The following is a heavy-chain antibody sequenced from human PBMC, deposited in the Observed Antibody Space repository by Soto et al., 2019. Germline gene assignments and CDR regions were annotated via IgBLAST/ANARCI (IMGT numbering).Heavy chain of an antibody. J-gene: IGHJ4*02. D-gene: IGHD3-22*01. V-gene: IGHV4-39*01. CDR3: ASQHYYDSSGYYVGY. CDR1: GGSSSGNIYY. CDR2: IHYSGST. Sequence: SESLYSTCTVSGGSSSGNIYYWAWIRQPPGKGLEWIGNIHYSGSTYYDSSLKTRVTISVDTSKNQFSLKLSSVTAADTAVYYCASQHYYDSSGYYVGYWGQGTLVTVS.